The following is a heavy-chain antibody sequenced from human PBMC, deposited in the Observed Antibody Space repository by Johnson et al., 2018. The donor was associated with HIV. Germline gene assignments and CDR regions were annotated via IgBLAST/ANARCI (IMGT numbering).Heavy chain of an antibody. Sequence: VQLVEFGGGLVQPGGSLRLSCAASRFTFSRYWMSWVRQAPGKGLEWVANIKQDGSEKYYVDSVKGRFTISRDNAKNSLYLQMNSLRAEDTALYYCARGGSMWGRLVLGEKGGAFDIWGQGTMVTVSS. CDR1: RFTFSRYW. CDR2: IKQDGSEK. V-gene: IGHV3-7*01. J-gene: IGHJ3*02. D-gene: IGHD3-16*01. CDR3: ARGGSMWGRLVLGEKGGAFDI.